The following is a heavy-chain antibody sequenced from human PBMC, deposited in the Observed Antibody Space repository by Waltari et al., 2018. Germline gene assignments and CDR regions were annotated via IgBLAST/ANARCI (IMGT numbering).Heavy chain of an antibody. CDR2: VYTTGSN. D-gene: IGHD3-10*01. V-gene: IGHV4-4*07. J-gene: IGHJ6*02. CDR1: GGSIGPYS. Sequence: QVQLQESGPGLVKPSETLSPTCTLSGGSIGPYSWAWVRQSAGKGLEFIGRVYTTGSNFYNPSLRGRVTMSVDASKNQFFLSLTSVTAADTAVYYCARISALRSALDVWGQGTTVTVSS. CDR3: ARISALRSALDV.